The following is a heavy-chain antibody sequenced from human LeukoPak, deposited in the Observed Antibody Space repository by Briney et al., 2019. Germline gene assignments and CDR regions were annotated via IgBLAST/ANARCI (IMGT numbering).Heavy chain of an antibody. V-gene: IGHV4-59*01. D-gene: IGHD6-13*01. CDR3: ARAGQQLALDY. Sequence: SETLSLTCTVSGGSISSYYWSWIRQPPGKGLEWIGYIYYSGSTNYNPSLKSRVTISVDTSKNQFSLKLSSVTAADTAVYYCARAGQQLALDYWGQETLVTVSS. J-gene: IGHJ4*02. CDR2: IYYSGST. CDR1: GGSISSYY.